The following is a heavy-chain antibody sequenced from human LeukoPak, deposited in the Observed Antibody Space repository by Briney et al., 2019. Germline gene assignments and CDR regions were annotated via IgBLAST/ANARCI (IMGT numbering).Heavy chain of an antibody. J-gene: IGHJ4*02. V-gene: IGHV3-30*02. CDR3: AKNKGSSFSFDY. CDR1: GFTFSSYG. Sequence: GGSLRLSCAASGFTFSSYGMHWVRQAPGKGLEWVAFIRYDGSNKYYADSVKGRFTISRDNSKNTLYLQMNSLRAEDTAVYYCAKNKGSSFSFDYWGQGTLVTVSS. D-gene: IGHD6-6*01. CDR2: IRYDGSNK.